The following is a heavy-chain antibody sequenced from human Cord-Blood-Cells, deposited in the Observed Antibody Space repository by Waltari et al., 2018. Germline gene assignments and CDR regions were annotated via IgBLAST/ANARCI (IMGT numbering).Heavy chain of an antibody. Sequence: QVQLVQSGAEVKKTGASVKVSCKASGYNFTGYYMHWVRQAPGQGLEWRGWLNPNRGGTTYAQKVQGRVTMTRDTSISTAYMELSRLRSDDTAVYYCAREAPNWGSTHLDYWGQGALVTVSS. J-gene: IGHJ4*02. D-gene: IGHD7-27*01. CDR1: GYNFTGYY. CDR2: LNPNRGGT. V-gene: IGHV1-2*02. CDR3: AREAPNWGSTHLDY.